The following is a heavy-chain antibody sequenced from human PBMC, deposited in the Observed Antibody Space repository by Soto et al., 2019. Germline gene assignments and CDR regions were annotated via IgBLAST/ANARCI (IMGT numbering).Heavy chain of an antibody. CDR1: GIIFRNYA. D-gene: IGHD3-9*01. J-gene: IGHJ4*02. V-gene: IGHV3-23*01. CDR2: ISGSGDST. Sequence: GGSLRLSCATSGIIFRNYAMGWVRQAPGKGLEWVSAISGSGDSTYYADSVKGRFTISRDNSKNTLYLQMNSLRVEDTAIFYCAKKAEKHFDWMFYADSWGQGTLVTVSS. CDR3: AKKAEKHFDWMFYADS.